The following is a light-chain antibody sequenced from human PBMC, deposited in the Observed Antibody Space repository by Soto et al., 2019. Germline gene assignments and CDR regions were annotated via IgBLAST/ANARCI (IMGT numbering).Light chain of an antibody. V-gene: IGLV2-23*01. J-gene: IGLJ1*01. CDR2: EGT. Sequence: QSALTQPASVSGSPGQSITISCTGSSSDVGSYKFVSWYQQHPGNAPKLMIYEGTKRPSGVSNRFSGSKSGNTASLTISGLQAEDEADYYCCSYVGSPTSNYVFGTGTKVTVL. CDR3: CSYVGSPTSNYV. CDR1: SSDVGSYKF.